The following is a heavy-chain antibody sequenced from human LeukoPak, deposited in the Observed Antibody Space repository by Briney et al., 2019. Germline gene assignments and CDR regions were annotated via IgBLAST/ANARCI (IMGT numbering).Heavy chain of an antibody. J-gene: IGHJ4*02. CDR1: GYTFTSYG. Sequence: ASVKVSCKASGYTFTSYGISWVRQAPGQGLEWMGWMNPNSGDTGYAQKFQDRVTMTRNTSISTAYMELSSLRSEDTAVYYCAREMNYHDSGSFDYWGQGTLVTVSS. D-gene: IGHD3-10*01. CDR3: AREMNYHDSGSFDY. CDR2: MNPNSGDT. V-gene: IGHV1-8*02.